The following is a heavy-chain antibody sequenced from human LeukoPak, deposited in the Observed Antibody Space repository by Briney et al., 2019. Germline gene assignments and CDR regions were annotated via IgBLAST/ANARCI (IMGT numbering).Heavy chain of an antibody. V-gene: IGHV3-21*01. CDR3: ARVRWGDFSPQCDY. Sequence: GGSLRLSCVGSGFMFDTYSMNWVRQAPGKGLEWVSSISRRSGYIYYADSVKGRFTISRDNANNSVYLQMNRLKAEDTAVYYCARVRWGDFSPQCDYWGQGTLITVSS. J-gene: IGHJ4*02. CDR2: ISRRSGYI. CDR1: GFMFDTYS. D-gene: IGHD2-21*02.